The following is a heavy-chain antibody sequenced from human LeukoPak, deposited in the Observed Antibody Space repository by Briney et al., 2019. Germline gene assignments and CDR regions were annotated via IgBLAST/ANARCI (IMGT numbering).Heavy chain of an antibody. V-gene: IGHV3-66*02. CDR1: GFTVSSNY. D-gene: IGHD1-1*01. CDR2: IYGGGST. CDR3: AREGTNHYYQNMDV. J-gene: IGHJ6*03. Sequence: GGSLRLSCAASGFTVSSNYMSWVRQAPGKGLEWVSVIYGGGSTYYAGSVKGRFTISRDNSKNTLYLQMSSLRAEDTAVYYCAREGTNHYYQNMDVWGKGTTVTVSS.